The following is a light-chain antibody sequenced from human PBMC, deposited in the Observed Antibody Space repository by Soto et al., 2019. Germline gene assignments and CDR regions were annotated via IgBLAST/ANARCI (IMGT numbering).Light chain of an antibody. CDR3: QQYDSSPKK. J-gene: IGKJ1*01. CDR1: QSVSSSY. CDR2: GAS. Sequence: IVMTQSPSTLSVSPLERDSLSSMASQSVSSSYLAWYQQKPGQAPRLLIYGASSRATGIPDRFSGSGSGTDFTLTISRLEPEDFAVYYCQQYDSSPKKFGQGTKVDIK. V-gene: IGKV3-20*01.